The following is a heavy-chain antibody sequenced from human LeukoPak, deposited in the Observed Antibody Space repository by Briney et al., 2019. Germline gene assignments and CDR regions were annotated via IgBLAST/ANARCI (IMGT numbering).Heavy chain of an antibody. CDR1: GFTFSSYS. D-gene: IGHD3-22*01. CDR2: ISSSSSYI. Sequence: PGGSLRLSCAASGFTFSSYSMNWVRQAPGKGLEWVLSISSSSSYIYYADSVKGRFTISRDNAKNSLYLQMNSLRAEDTAVYYCASHINYYDSSGENYWGQGTLVTVSS. J-gene: IGHJ4*02. V-gene: IGHV3-21*01. CDR3: ASHINYYDSSGENY.